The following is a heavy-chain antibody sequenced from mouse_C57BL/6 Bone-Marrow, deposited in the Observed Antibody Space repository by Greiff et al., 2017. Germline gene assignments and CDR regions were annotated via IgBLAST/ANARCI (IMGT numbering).Heavy chain of an antibody. D-gene: IGHD2-4*01. CDR2: IHPSDSDT. CDR3: ASYDYDVDY. V-gene: IGHV1-74*01. J-gene: IGHJ2*01. Sequence: QVQLQQPGAELVKPGASVKVSCNASGYTFTSYWMHWVKQRPGQGLEWIGRIHPSDSDTNYNQKFKGKATLTVDKCSSSAYMQLSSLTSEDSAVYYCASYDYDVDYWGQGTTLTVSS. CDR1: GYTFTSYW.